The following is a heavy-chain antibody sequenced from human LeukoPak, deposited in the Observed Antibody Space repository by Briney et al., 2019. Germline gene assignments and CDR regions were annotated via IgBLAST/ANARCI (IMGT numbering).Heavy chain of an antibody. J-gene: IGHJ5*02. V-gene: IGHV4-39*01. D-gene: IGHD2-15*01. Sequence: SETLSLTCTVSGGSISSRGFFWGWIRQPPGKGPEWIGSVYYSVATYYNSSLKSRVTISVDTSKNHFSLKLSSVTAADTAVYYCARLSCSDTICPTLPYNHFDPWGQGTLVTVPS. CDR1: GGSISSRGFF. CDR2: VYYSVAT. CDR3: ARLSCSDTICPTLPYNHFDP.